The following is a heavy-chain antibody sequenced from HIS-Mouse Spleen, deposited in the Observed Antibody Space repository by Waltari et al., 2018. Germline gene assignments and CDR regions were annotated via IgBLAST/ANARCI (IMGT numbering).Heavy chain of an antibody. CDR2: IKQDGSEK. Sequence: EVQLVESGGGLVQPGGSLRLSWAASGFTFSSYWVSWCRQAPGKGLEWVANIKQDGSEKYYVDSVKGRFTISRDNAKNSLYLQMNSLRAEDTAVYYCARERRGPGWFDPWGQGTLVTVSS. D-gene: IGHD5-12*01. CDR3: ARERRGPGWFDP. J-gene: IGHJ5*02. CDR1: GFTFSSYW. V-gene: IGHV3-7*01.